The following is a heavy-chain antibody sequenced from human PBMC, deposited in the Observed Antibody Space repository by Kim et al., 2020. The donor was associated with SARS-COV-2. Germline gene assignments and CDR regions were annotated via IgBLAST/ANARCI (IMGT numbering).Heavy chain of an antibody. Sequence: GGSLRLSCAASGFTFSSYPMSWVRQAPGKGLEWVSSLTGGSTSTYYADSVKGRFTISRDNSRNTLYLQLSSLRAEDTAIYYCARESTSSSWGDCFDSWGQGTLVTVSS. CDR2: LTGGSTST. V-gene: IGHV3-23*01. J-gene: IGHJ5*01. CDR1: GFTFSSYP. D-gene: IGHD6-6*01. CDR3: ARESTSSSWGDCFDS.